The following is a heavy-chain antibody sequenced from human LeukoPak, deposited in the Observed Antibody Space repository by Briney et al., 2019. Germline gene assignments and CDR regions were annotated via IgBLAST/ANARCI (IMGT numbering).Heavy chain of an antibody. CDR1: GFTFSSYW. D-gene: IGHD3-10*01. V-gene: IGHV3-7*03. Sequence: GGSLRLSCAASGFTFSSYWLSWVRQAPGKGLEWVASIEQDGSQKYYVDSVRGRFTISRDNSKNTLYLQMNSLRAEDTAVYYCVYGESYWGQGTLVTVSS. CDR3: VYGESY. CDR2: IEQDGSQK. J-gene: IGHJ4*02.